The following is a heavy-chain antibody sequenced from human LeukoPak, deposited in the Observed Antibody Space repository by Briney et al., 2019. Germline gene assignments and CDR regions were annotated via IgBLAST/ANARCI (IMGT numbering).Heavy chain of an antibody. CDR2: FDPEDGET. D-gene: IGHD3-10*01. Sequence: ASVKVSCKVSGYTLTELSMHWVRQAPGKGLEWMGGFDPEDGETIYAQKFQGRVTMTRDTSISTAYMELSRLRSDDTAVYYCARGGRYGSGSYKRGLDYWGQGTLVTVSS. V-gene: IGHV1-24*01. CDR3: ARGGRYGSGSYKRGLDY. J-gene: IGHJ4*02. CDR1: GYTLTELS.